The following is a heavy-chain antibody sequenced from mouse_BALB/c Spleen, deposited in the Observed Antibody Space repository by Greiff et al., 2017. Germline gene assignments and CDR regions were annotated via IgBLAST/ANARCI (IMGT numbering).Heavy chain of an antibody. V-gene: IGHV5-9-4*01. CDR2: ISSGGSYT. J-gene: IGHJ1*01. D-gene: IGHD3-1*01. CDR3: ARDRGYFDV. Sequence: EVKVEESGGGLVKPGGSLKLSCAASGFTFSSYAMSWVRQSPEKRLEWVAEISSGGSYTYYPDTVTGRFTISRDNAKNTLYLEMSSLRSEDTAMYYCARDRGYFDVWGAGTTVTVSS. CDR1: GFTFSSYA.